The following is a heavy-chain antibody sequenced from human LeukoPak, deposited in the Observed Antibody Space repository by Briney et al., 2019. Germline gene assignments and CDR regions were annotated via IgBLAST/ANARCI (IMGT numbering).Heavy chain of an antibody. J-gene: IGHJ6*03. V-gene: IGHV1-46*01. D-gene: IGHD3-9*01. Sequence: GASVKVSCKASGYTFTSYYMHWVRQAPGQGLEWMGIINPSGGSTSYAQKFQGRVTMTRDTSTSTVYMELSSLRSEDTAVYYCARDHHYRSGPSYDINYYYYYYMDVWGKGTTVTVSS. CDR1: GYTFTSYY. CDR2: INPSGGST. CDR3: ARDHHYRSGPSYDINYYYYYYMDV.